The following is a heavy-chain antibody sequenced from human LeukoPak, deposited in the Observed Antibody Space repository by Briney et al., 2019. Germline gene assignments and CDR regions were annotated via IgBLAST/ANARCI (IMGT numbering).Heavy chain of an antibody. Sequence: SETLSLTCAVYGGSFSGYYWSWIRQPPGKGLEWIGEINHSGSTNYNPSLKSRVTISVDTSKNQFSLKLSPVTAADTAVYYCARPKPDGSGSYEAFDIWGQGTMVTVSS. CDR1: GGSFSGYY. CDR3: ARPKPDGSGSYEAFDI. J-gene: IGHJ3*02. CDR2: INHSGST. D-gene: IGHD3-10*01. V-gene: IGHV4-34*01.